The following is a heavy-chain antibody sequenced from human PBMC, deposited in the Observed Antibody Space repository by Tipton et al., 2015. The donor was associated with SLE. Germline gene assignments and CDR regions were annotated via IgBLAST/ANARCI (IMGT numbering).Heavy chain of an antibody. CDR1: NGPISGHY. CDR3: ATVRLQRDGWYPWDF. D-gene: IGHD6-19*01. J-gene: IGHJ4*02. CDR2: VYQSGTT. Sequence: TLSLTCTVSNGPISGHYWSWIRQTPGKGLEWLGDVYQSGTTNSNPPPKSRVTISVDTSKNQFSLKVSSVTAADTAVYYCATVRLQRDGWYPWDFWGQGALVSV. V-gene: IGHV4-59*11.